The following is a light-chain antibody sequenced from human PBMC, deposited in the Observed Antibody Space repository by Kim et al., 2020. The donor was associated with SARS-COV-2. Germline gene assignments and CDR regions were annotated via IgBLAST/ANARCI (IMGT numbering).Light chain of an antibody. CDR2: QDK. CDR1: NLGEKF. V-gene: IGLV3-1*01. Sequence: SYELTQPPSVSVSPGQAASISCSGNNLGEKFVSWYQQKPGQSPELVIYQDKKRPSGIPERFSGSTSGNTATLTISGTQAVDEGDYYCQAWDSSVVSGGGT. J-gene: IGLJ2*01. CDR3: QAWDSSVV.